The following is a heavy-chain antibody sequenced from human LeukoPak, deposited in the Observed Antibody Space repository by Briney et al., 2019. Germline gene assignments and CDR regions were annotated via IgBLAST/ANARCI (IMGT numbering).Heavy chain of an antibody. D-gene: IGHD6-19*01. J-gene: IGHJ4*02. V-gene: IGHV4-39*01. CDR1: GGSISSSSYY. Sequence: SETLSLTCTVSGGSISSSSYYWGWIRQPPGKGLEWIGSLYYSGSTYYNPSFKSRVTISVDTSKNQFSLKLSSVTAADTAVYYCARLLAVAGNWHFDYWGQGTLVTVSS. CDR3: ARLLAVAGNWHFDY. CDR2: LYYSGST.